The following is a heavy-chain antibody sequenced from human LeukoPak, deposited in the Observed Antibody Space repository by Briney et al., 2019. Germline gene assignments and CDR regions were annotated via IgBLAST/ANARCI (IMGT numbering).Heavy chain of an antibody. CDR2: IYYSGST. V-gene: IGHV4-38-2*02. CDR3: ARRVRFLEWPRYYYYMDV. J-gene: IGHJ6*03. Sequence: SETLSLTCTVSGYSISSGYYWSWIRQPPGKGLEWIGYIYYSGSTNYNPSLKSRVTISVDTSKNQFSLKLSSVTAADTAVYYCARRVRFLEWPRYYYYMDVWGKGTTVTVSS. CDR1: GYSISSGYY. D-gene: IGHD3-3*01.